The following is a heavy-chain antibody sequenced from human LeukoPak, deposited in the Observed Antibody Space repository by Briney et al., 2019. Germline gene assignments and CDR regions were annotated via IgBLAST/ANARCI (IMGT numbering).Heavy chain of an antibody. CDR1: GFSFSTRGVG. J-gene: IGHJ4*02. V-gene: IGHV2-5*02. D-gene: IGHD1-26*01. CDR2: IYWDDDK. CDR3: AKIRYGGSYYYFDY. Sequence: SGPTLVQPTQTLTLTFTFSGFSFSTRGVGVGWIRQPPGKALEWLTLIYWDDDKRYSASLKSRLTITKNTSKNQVVLIMTTMDPVDTATYYCAKIRYGGSYYYFDYWGQGTLVTVSS.